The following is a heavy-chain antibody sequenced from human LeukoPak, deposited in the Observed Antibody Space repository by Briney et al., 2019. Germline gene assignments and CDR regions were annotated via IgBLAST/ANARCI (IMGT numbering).Heavy chain of an antibody. Sequence: SETLSLTRTVSGGSISSYYWSWIRQPPGKGLEWIGYIYYSGSTNYNPSLKSRFTISVDTSKNQFSLKLSSVTAADTAVYYCARDDGGGGDGFDIWGQGTMVTVSS. CDR1: GGSISSYY. J-gene: IGHJ3*02. D-gene: IGHD2-15*01. V-gene: IGHV4-59*01. CDR3: ARDDGGGGDGFDI. CDR2: IYYSGST.